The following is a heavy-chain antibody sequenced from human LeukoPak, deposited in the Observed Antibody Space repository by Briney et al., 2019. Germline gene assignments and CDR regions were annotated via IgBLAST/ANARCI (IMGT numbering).Heavy chain of an antibody. Sequence: GGSLRLSCSGSGFTFEDYGMHWVRQAPGKGLEWVASISWNSGHLGYGDSVEGRFTVSRDNAKNSLSLEMNSLRVKDTAFYFCAKDIVKGSASGTFDHWGQGTLVTVSS. J-gene: IGHJ4*02. CDR2: ISWNSGHL. D-gene: IGHD3-10*01. V-gene: IGHV3-9*01. CDR3: AKDIVKGSASGTFDH. CDR1: GFTFEDYG.